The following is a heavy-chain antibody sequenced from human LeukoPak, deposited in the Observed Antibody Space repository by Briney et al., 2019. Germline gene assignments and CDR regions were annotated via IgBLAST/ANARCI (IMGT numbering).Heavy chain of an antibody. J-gene: IGHJ4*02. V-gene: IGHV1-46*01. CDR2: INPSGGST. Sequence: GASVKVSCKASGYTFTSYYMHWVRQAPGQGLEWMGIINPSGGSTSYAQKFQGRVTMTRDMSTSTVYMELSSLRFEDTAVYYCARVRGSGYHLGDYWGQGTLVTVSS. CDR1: GYTFTSYY. CDR3: ARVRGSGYHLGDY. D-gene: IGHD3-22*01.